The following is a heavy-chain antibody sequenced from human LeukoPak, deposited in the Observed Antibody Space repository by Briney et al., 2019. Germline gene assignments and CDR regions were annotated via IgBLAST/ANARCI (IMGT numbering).Heavy chain of an antibody. CDR1: GGSISSSSYY. V-gene: IGHV4-39*01. CDR2: IYYSGST. Sequence: SETLSLTCTVSGGSISSSSYYWGWIRQPSGKGLEWIGSIYYSGSTYYNPSLKSRVTISVDTSKNQFSLKLSSVTAADTAVYYCARQYGDYDHDAFDIWGQGTMVTVSS. D-gene: IGHD4-17*01. CDR3: ARQYGDYDHDAFDI. J-gene: IGHJ3*02.